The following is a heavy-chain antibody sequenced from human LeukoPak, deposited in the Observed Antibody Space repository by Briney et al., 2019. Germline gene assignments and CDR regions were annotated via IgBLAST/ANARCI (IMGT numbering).Heavy chain of an antibody. J-gene: IGHJ4*02. CDR2: INQSGDT. CDR3: ARSAWLQSLFDY. V-gene: IGHV4-34*01. CDR1: VGSFSGYY. Sequence: SDTLSLTCAVYVGSFSGYYWTWIRQPPGKGLEWIGDINQSGDTNYNPSLKSRVTISVDTSKNQFSLKLGSVTAADTAVYYCARSAWLQSLFDYWGRGTLVTVSS. D-gene: IGHD5-12*01.